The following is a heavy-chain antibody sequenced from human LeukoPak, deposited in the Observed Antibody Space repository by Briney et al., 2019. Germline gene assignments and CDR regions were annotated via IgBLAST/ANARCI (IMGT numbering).Heavy chain of an antibody. CDR2: FDPEDGET. D-gene: IGHD4-17*01. Sequence: ASVKVSCKVSGYTLTELSMHWVRQAPGKGLEWMEGFDPEDGETIYAQKFQGRVTMTEDTSTDTAYMEPSSLRSEDTAVHYCATNGGDYDLDYWGQGTLVTVSS. CDR3: ATNGGDYDLDY. J-gene: IGHJ4*02. V-gene: IGHV1-24*01. CDR1: GYTLTELS.